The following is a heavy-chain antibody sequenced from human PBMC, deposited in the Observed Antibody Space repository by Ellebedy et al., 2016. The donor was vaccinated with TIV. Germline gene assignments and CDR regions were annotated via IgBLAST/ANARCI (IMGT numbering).Heavy chain of an antibody. CDR3: ATSRLVISLRYYYGMDV. Sequence: ASVKVSXXASGYTFTSYYMHWVRQAPGQGLEWMGIINPSGGSTSYAQKFQGRVTMTRDTSTSTVYMELSSLRSEDTAVYYCATSRLVISLRYYYGMDVWGQGTTVTVSS. CDR2: INPSGGST. D-gene: IGHD3-22*01. J-gene: IGHJ6*02. CDR1: GYTFTSYY. V-gene: IGHV1-46*01.